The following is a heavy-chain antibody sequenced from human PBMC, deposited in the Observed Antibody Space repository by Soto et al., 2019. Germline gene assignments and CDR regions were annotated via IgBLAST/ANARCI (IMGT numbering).Heavy chain of an antibody. Sequence: QVQLVQSGAEVKKPGSSVKVSCKASGGTFSSYAISWVRQAPGQGLEWMGGIIPIFGTANYAQKFQGRVTMTADESTSTAYMELSSLRSEDTGVYYCASQYCSGGSCLYGMDVWDKGPRSPSPQ. V-gene: IGHV1-69*12. CDR2: IIPIFGTA. J-gene: IGHJ6*01. D-gene: IGHD2-15*01. CDR3: ASQYCSGGSCLYGMDV. CDR1: GGTFSSYA.